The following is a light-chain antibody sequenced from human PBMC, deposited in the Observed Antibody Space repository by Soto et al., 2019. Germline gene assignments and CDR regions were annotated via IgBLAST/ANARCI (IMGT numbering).Light chain of an antibody. Sequence: QSALTQPPSASGSPGQSVTISCTGTSSDVGGYNYVSWYQQHPGKVPKLVVYEVNKRPSGVPDRFSGSKSGNTASLTVSGLHDEDEADYYCTSYAGGNNVFGTGTKVTVL. CDR3: TSYAGGNNV. J-gene: IGLJ1*01. CDR2: EVN. V-gene: IGLV2-8*01. CDR1: SSDVGGYNY.